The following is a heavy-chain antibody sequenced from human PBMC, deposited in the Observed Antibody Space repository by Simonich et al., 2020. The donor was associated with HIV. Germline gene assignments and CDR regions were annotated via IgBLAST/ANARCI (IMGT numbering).Heavy chain of an antibody. D-gene: IGHD5-12*01. CDR2: IDHSEST. CDR1: GGSFSGYY. J-gene: IGHJ4*02. V-gene: IGHV4-34*01. CDR3: ARRSGYDLDY. Sequence: QVHLQQWGAGLLKPSETLSLTCAVYGGSFSGYYWNWTRQPPGKGLEWIGEIDHSESTNYNPSLKCRVTISVDTSKNQFSLKLSSVTAADTAVYYCARRSGYDLDYWGQGTLVTVSS.